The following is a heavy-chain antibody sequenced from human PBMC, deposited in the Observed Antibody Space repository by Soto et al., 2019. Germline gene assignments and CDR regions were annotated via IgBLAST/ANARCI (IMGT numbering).Heavy chain of an antibody. D-gene: IGHD2-2*02. CDR2: FDPEDGET. V-gene: IGHV1-24*01. J-gene: IGHJ6*04. CDR1: GYTLTELS. CDR3: ATLAPVVPPAIESVV. Sequence: ASVKVTCKVSGYTLTELSMHWVRQAPGKGLEWMGGFDPEDGETIYAQKFQGRVPMTEDTSTDTAYMELSSLRSEDTAVYYCATLAPVVPPAIESVVRGKGTTVTVFS.